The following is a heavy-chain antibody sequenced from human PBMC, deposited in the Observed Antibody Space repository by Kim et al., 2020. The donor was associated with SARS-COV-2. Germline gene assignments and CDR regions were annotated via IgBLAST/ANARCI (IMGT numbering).Heavy chain of an antibody. V-gene: IGHV7-4-1*02. CDR2: INTNTGNP. Sequence: ASVKVSCKASGYSFSSYAMNWVRQAPGQGLEWMGWINTNTGNPTFAQGFAGRFVFSLDTSASTAYLQISTLKAEDTAVYYCARESRRGSDIWGQGTLVTV. CDR1: GYSFSSYA. J-gene: IGHJ4*02. CDR3: ARESRRGSDI. D-gene: IGHD2-21*02.